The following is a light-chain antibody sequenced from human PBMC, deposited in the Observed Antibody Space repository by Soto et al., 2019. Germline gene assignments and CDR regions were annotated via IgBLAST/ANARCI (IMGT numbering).Light chain of an antibody. V-gene: IGLV2-11*01. CDR3: CSYAGTYTFV. Sequence: QSALTQPRSVSGSPGQSVTVSCTGTSSDVGGYDSVSWYQQHPGKAPKFMIYDVSKRPSGVPDRFSGSKSGNTASLTISGLQPEDEADYYCCSYAGTYTFVFGTGTKVTVL. J-gene: IGLJ1*01. CDR1: SSDVGGYDS. CDR2: DVS.